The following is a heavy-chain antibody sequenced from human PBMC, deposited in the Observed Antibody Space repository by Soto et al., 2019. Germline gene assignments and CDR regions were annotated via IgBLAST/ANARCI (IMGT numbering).Heavy chain of an antibody. CDR1: GFTFSSYA. V-gene: IGHV3-48*01. CDR3: ASSYGSGSYYNDY. Sequence: PGGSLRLSCAASGFTFSSYAMSWVRQAPGKGLEWLSYISSDSGTIYYADSVKGRFTISRDNAKNSLYLQLNSLRAEDTAVYYCASSYGSGSYYNDYWGQGTLVTVSS. D-gene: IGHD3-10*01. J-gene: IGHJ4*02. CDR2: ISSDSGTI.